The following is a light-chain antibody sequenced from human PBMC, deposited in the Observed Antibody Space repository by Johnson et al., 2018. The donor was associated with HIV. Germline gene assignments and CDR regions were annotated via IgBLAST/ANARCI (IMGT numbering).Light chain of an antibody. J-gene: IGLJ1*01. V-gene: IGLV1-51*02. CDR2: ENN. CDR1: SSNIGNNY. Sequence: QSVLTQPPSVSAAPGQKVTISCSGSSSNIGNNYVSWYQQVPGTAPKVLIYENNKRPSGIPDRFSGSKSGTSATLGITGLQTGDEADYYCGTWDSSLSGGVFGTGTKVTVL. CDR3: GTWDSSLSGGV.